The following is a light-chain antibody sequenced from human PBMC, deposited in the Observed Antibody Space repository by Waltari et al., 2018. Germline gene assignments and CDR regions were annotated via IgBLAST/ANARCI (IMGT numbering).Light chain of an antibody. CDR1: QSLPHSNGYNY. J-gene: IGKJ1*01. CDR3: MQALQTPWT. V-gene: IGKV2-28*01. CDR2: LGS. Sequence: DIVMTQSPLSLPVTPGEPASISCRSSQSLPHSNGYNYLAWYVQKAGQSPQLLIHLGSNRASGVPDRFSGSGSGTDFTLKISRVEAEDVGVYYCMQALQTPWTFGQGTKVEMK.